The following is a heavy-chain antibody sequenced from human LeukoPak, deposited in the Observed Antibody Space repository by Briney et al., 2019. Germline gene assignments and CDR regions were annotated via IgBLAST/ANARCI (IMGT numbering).Heavy chain of an antibody. Sequence: PGGSLRLSCAASGFTFSSHWMHWVRQAPGKWLVWVSRINSDGSITSYADSVKGRFTISRDNAKNTLYLQMNSLRAEDTAVYYCARDPFTITVWWGQGTLDTVSS. J-gene: IGHJ4*02. V-gene: IGHV3-74*01. CDR1: GFTFSSHW. CDR3: ARDPFTITVW. D-gene: IGHD5-12*01. CDR2: INSDGSIT.